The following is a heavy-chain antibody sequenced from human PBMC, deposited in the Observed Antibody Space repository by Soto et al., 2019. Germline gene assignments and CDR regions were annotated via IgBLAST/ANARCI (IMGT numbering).Heavy chain of an antibody. Sequence: SQTLSLTCAISGDSVSSNSAAWNWIRQSPSRGLEWLGRTYYRSKWYNDYAVSVKSRITINPDTSKNQFSLQLNSVTPEDTAVYYCARGAGYCSSTSCYIPPYYYYGMDVWGQGTTVTVSS. CDR3: ARGAGYCSSTSCYIPPYYYYGMDV. CDR1: GDSVSSNSAA. D-gene: IGHD2-2*02. V-gene: IGHV6-1*01. J-gene: IGHJ6*02. CDR2: TYYRSKWYN.